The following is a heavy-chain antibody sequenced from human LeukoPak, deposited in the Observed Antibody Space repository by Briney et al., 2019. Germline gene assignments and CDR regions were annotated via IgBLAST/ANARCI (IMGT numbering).Heavy chain of an antibody. D-gene: IGHD4-23*01. Sequence: PVASVKVSCKTSGYTFTSFYIHWVRQAPGQGLEWMGWINPNTGGTNYAQNFQGRVTMTRDTSISTAYLELSRLRSDDTAVYYCARETLYWGHGTLVTVSS. J-gene: IGHJ4*01. V-gene: IGHV1-2*02. CDR1: GYTFTSFY. CDR2: INPNTGGT. CDR3: ARETLY.